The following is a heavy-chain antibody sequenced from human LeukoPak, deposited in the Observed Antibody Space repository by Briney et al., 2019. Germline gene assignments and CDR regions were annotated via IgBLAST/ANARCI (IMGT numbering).Heavy chain of an antibody. D-gene: IGHD1-26*01. J-gene: IGHJ1*01. CDR2: ISSSSSHM. V-gene: IGHV3-21*01. CDR3: VRDSGSSYGYYFLH. CDR1: GFTFNSYS. Sequence: GGSLRLSCAASGFTFNSYSMYWVRQAPGKGLEWVSSISSSSSHMFYADSVKGRFSISRDNAKNSLYLQMNSVRAEDTAVYYCVRDSGSSYGYYFLHWGQGTLVTVSS.